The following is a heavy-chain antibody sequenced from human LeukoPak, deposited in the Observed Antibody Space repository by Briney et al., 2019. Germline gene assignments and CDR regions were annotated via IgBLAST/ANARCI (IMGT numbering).Heavy chain of an antibody. CDR1: GGSINGHY. CDR3: ARNSVLRGDYSLAY. Sequence: SETLSLTCAVSGGSINGHYWNWIRQPPGKGLEWVGYIHYGGTTSYNPSLKSRVTISLDTSKTHFSLKMTSVTAADTAIYYCARNSVLRGDYSLAYWGRGTQVIVSS. D-gene: IGHD4-11*01. V-gene: IGHV4-59*11. CDR2: IHYGGTT. J-gene: IGHJ4*02.